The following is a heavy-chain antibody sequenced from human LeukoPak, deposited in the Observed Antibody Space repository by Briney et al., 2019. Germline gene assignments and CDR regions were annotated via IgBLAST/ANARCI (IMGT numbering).Heavy chain of an antibody. V-gene: IGHV4-59*12. Sequence: SETLSLTCTVSGGSISSYYWSWIRQPPGKGLEWIGYIYYSGSTNYNPSLKSRVTISVDTSKNQFSLQLNSVTPEDTAVYYCARDEQPERGYSGYDQHPPEGNWFDPWGQGTLVTVSS. CDR3: ARDEQPERGYSGYDQHPPEGNWFDP. D-gene: IGHD5-12*01. CDR2: IYYSGST. CDR1: GGSISSYY. J-gene: IGHJ5*02.